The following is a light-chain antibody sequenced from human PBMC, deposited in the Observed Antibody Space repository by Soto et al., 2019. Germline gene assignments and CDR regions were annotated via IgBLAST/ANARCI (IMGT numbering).Light chain of an antibody. V-gene: IGKV3-20*01. CDR1: QCVRSSH. J-gene: IGKJ1*01. Sequence: IVLPQSPITLSLSPGAIAPLSCRTGQCVRSSHLAWYLQIPGLAAGRLGYGASTRATGSPVSVSGSGSGTDFTLTISRRDPEDSAVYLGQECGSSGTFGQGTKVDIK. CDR2: GAS. CDR3: QECGSSGT.